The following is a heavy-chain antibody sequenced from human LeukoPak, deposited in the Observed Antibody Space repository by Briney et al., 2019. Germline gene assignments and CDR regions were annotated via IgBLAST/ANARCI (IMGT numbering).Heavy chain of an antibody. D-gene: IGHD5-18*01. CDR1: GYTFTDYY. Sequence: GASVKVSCKASGYTFTDYYMHWVQQAPGKGLEWMGRVDPEDGETIYAEKFQGRVTITADTSTDTAYMELSSLRSEDTAVYYCATENVDTDLDYWGQGTLVTVSS. J-gene: IGHJ4*02. CDR2: VDPEDGET. V-gene: IGHV1-69-2*01. CDR3: ATENVDTDLDY.